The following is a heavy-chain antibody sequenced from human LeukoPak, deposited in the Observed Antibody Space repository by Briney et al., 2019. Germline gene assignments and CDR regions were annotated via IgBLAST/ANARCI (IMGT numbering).Heavy chain of an antibody. CDR2: IIPIVAIA. J-gene: IGHJ6*02. D-gene: IGHD5-12*01. Sequence: VKVSCKASGGTFSSYAIGWVRQTPGQGLEWMGRIIPIVAIANYAQKFQGRVTITADKSTSTAYMELSSLRSEDTAVYYCARAKTLRGYSGYDAGAMDVWGHGTTVSVSS. CDR1: GGTFSSYA. V-gene: IGHV1-69*10. CDR3: ARAKTLRGYSGYDAGAMDV.